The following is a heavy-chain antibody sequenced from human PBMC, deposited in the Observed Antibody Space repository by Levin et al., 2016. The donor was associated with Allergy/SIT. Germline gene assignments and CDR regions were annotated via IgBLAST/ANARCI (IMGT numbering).Heavy chain of an antibody. CDR2: INHSGST. CDR3: ARVGEGEFDY. V-gene: IGHV4-34*01. CDR1: GGSFSGYY. D-gene: IGHD2-21*01. Sequence: SETLSLTCAVYGGSFSGYYWSWIRQPPGKGLEWIGEINHSGSTNYNPSLKSRVTISVDTSKNQFSLKLSSVTAADTAVYYCARVGEGEFDYWGQGTLVTVSS. J-gene: IGHJ4*02.